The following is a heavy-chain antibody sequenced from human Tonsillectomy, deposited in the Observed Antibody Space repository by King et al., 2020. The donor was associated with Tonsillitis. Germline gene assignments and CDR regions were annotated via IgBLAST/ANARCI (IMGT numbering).Heavy chain of an antibody. D-gene: IGHD5-12*01. V-gene: IGHV3-21*01. J-gene: IGHJ6*02. CDR3: ARGWFAYDWVGGLNYYYGMDV. CDR2: ISSDSSFI. Sequence: VQLVESGGGLVKPGGSLRLSCAASGFTFSNYNVNWVRQAPGKGLEWVSSISSDSSFIYYADSVKGRFTISRDNAKNSLYLQVHSVRAEDTVMYYYARGWFAYDWVGGLNYYYGMDVWGQGTTVTVSS. CDR1: GFTFSNYN.